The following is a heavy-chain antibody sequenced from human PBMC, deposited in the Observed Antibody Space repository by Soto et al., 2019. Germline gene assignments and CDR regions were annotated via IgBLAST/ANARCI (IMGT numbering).Heavy chain of an antibody. Sequence: ASVKVSCKASGYTFTSYAMHWVRQAPGQRLEWMGWINAGNGNTKYSQKFQGRVTITRDTSASTAYMELSSLRSEDTAVYYCARDKASGYYYVNWFDPWGQGTLVTVSS. CDR2: INAGNGNT. J-gene: IGHJ5*02. D-gene: IGHD3-22*01. CDR1: GYTFTSYA. CDR3: ARDKASGYYYVNWFDP. V-gene: IGHV1-3*01.